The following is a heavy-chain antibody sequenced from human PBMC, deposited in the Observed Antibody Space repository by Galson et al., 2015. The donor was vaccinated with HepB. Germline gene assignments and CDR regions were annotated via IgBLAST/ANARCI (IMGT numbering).Heavy chain of an antibody. V-gene: IGHV1-69*13. CDR1: GDTFTNYV. Sequence: SVKVSCKASGDTFTNYVISWVRQAPGQGLEWMGGIIPIFNTTNYAQNFQGRVTITADESTSTVYMELSSLRSADTAMYYCVTSRRFLEWLAEADSWGQGTLVTVSS. D-gene: IGHD3-3*01. CDR3: VTSRRFLEWLAEADS. CDR2: IIPIFNTT. J-gene: IGHJ4*02.